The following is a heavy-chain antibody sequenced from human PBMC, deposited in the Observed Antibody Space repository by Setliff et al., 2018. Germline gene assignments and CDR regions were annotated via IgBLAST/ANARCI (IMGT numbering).Heavy chain of an antibody. CDR2: IYTSGST. CDR1: GGSISSGSYY. J-gene: IGHJ4*02. V-gene: IGHV4-61*09. D-gene: IGHD3-3*01. CDR3: TRLYYTSRALYFDI. Sequence: SETLSLTCTVSGGSISSGSYYWSWIRQPAGKGLEWIGHIYTSGSTYYNPSLKSRVAMSLDNSGNQFSLNLQSVTAADTAVYYCTRLYYTSRALYFDIWGQGHPVTVSS.